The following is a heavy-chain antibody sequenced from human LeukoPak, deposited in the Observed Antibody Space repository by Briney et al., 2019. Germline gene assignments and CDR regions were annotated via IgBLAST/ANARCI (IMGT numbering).Heavy chain of an antibody. V-gene: IGHV4-30-4*01. J-gene: IGHJ4*02. D-gene: IGHD1-1*01. CDR3: ARGWNAPGDY. CDR1: GGSISSGDYY. Sequence: PSQTLSLTCTVSGGSISSGDYYWSWIRQPPGKGLEWIGYIYHSGSTYYTPSLKSRLSMSLDTSKNQFSLNLSSVTAADTAVYYCARGWNAPGDYWGQGTLVTVSS. CDR2: IYHSGST.